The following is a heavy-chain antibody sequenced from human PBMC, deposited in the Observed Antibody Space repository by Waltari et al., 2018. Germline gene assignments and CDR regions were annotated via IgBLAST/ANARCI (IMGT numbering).Heavy chain of an antibody. CDR1: GSTFTGYY. CDR2: INPNSGGT. CDR3: ARRASSGGVSPFDY. D-gene: IGHD6-25*01. J-gene: IGHJ4*02. V-gene: IGHV1-2*06. Sequence: QVQLVQSGAEVKKPGASVKVSCKASGSTFTGYYMPWVRQAPGQGLEWMGRINPNSGGTDYAQKFQGRVTMTRDTSISTAYMELSRLRSDDTAVYYCARRASSGGVSPFDYWGQGTLVTVSS.